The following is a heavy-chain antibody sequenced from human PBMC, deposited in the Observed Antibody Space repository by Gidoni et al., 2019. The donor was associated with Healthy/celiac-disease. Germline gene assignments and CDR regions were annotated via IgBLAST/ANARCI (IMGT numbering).Heavy chain of an antibody. CDR2: ISSRSSYI. CDR3: ARDRDTQIFDY. CDR1: GFTFISYS. Sequence: EVQLVESGGGLVKPGGSPRLSCAASGFTFISYSMNWVRQAPGKGLEWFSSISSRSSYIYYADSVKGRFTISRDNAKNSLYLQMNSLRAEDTAVYYCARDRDTQIFDYWGQGTLVTVSS. D-gene: IGHD5-18*01. J-gene: IGHJ4*02. V-gene: IGHV3-21*01.